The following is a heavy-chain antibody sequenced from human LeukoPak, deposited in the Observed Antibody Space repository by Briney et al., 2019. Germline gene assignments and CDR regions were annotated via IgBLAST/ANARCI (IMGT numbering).Heavy chain of an antibody. CDR1: GYSFSSYW. CDR2: IYPGDSDI. D-gene: IGHD3-10*01. J-gene: IGHJ4*02. V-gene: IGHV5-51*01. CDR3: ARHRYYGSGGCRAPFDY. Sequence: GESLKISCKGSGYSFSSYWIVWLRQMPGQGLEWMGIIYPGDSDIRYSSSFQGHITISADKSISTAYLQWSSLKASDTAMYYCARHRYYGSGGCRAPFDYWGQGTLVTVSS.